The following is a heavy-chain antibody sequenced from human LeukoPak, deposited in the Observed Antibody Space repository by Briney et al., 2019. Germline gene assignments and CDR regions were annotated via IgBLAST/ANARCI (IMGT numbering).Heavy chain of an antibody. J-gene: IGHJ6*03. CDR2: IIPIFGTA. CDR3: ARDQGALAARPYYYYMDV. CDR1: GYTFTSYG. V-gene: IGHV1-69*05. Sequence: SVRVSCKASGYTFTSYGISWVRRAPGQGLEWMGGIIPIFGTANYAQKFQGRVTITTDESTSTAYMELSSLRSEDTAVYYCARDQGALAARPYYYYMDVRGKGTTVTVSS. D-gene: IGHD6-6*01.